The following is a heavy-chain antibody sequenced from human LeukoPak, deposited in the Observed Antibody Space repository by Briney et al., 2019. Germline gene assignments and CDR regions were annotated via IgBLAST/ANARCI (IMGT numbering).Heavy chain of an antibody. V-gene: IGHV5-51*01. D-gene: IGHD2-2*01. Sequence: GESLKISCKGSGYSVTSNWIGWVRQLPGKGLEWMGIIYPGDSDTRYSPSFQGQVTISADKSISTAYLQWSSLKAPDTGMYYCARPSTAANDYWGQGTLVTVSS. J-gene: IGHJ4*02. CDR1: GYSVTSNW. CDR3: ARPSTAANDY. CDR2: IYPGDSDT.